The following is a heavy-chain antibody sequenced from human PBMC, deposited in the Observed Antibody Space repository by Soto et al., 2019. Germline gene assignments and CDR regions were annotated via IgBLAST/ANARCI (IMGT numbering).Heavy chain of an antibody. V-gene: IGHV3-21*01. CDR3: ARDSWGIHH. Sequence: LRLSCAASGFTFSSYSMHWVRQAPGKGLEWVSSIGTRSDIYYADSVKGRFAISRDNAKNSLSLQMNSLRAEDTAVYYCARDSWGIHHWGQGTLVTVSS. CDR2: IGTRSDI. J-gene: IGHJ1*01. D-gene: IGHD7-27*01. CDR1: GFTFSSYS.